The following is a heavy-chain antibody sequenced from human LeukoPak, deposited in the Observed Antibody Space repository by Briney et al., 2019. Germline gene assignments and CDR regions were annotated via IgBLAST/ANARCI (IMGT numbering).Heavy chain of an antibody. J-gene: IGHJ4*02. CDR1: GFTVSSNY. CDR2: IYSGGST. Sequence: PGGSLRLSCTASGFTVSSNYMSWLRQAPGKGLEWVSVIYSGGSTYYADSVKGRFTISRDNSKNTLYLQMNSLRAEDTAVYYCAREYNYGFARYFDYWGQGTLVTVSS. CDR3: AREYNYGFARYFDY. D-gene: IGHD5-18*01. V-gene: IGHV3-66*01.